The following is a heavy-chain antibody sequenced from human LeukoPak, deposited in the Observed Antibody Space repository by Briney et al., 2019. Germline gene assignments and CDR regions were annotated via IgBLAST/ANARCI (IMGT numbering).Heavy chain of an antibody. J-gene: IGHJ4*02. Sequence: GGSLRLSCAASGFTFSSYGMHWVRQAPGKGLEWVADISYDGSNKYYADSVKGRFTISRDNSKNTLYLQMNSLRAEDTAVYYCARGTRLDGYNPAHADYWGQGTLVTVSS. CDR2: ISYDGSNK. CDR3: ARGTRLDGYNPAHADY. V-gene: IGHV3-30*03. D-gene: IGHD5-24*01. CDR1: GFTFSSYG.